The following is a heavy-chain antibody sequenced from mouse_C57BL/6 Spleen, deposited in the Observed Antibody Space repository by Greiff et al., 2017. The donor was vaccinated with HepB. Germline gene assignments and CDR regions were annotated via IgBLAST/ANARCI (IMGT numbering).Heavy chain of an antibody. CDR3: ARKGLLLQDDDFDY. CDR1: GYTFTSYW. CDR2: INPSNGGT. V-gene: IGHV1-53*01. J-gene: IGHJ2*01. Sequence: VQLQQPGTELVKPGASVKLSCKASGYTFTSYWMHWVKQRPGQGLEWIGNINPSNGGTNYNEKFKSKATLTVDKSSSTAYMQLSSLTSEDSAVYCCARKGLLLQDDDFDYWGQGTTLTVAS. D-gene: IGHD1-1*01.